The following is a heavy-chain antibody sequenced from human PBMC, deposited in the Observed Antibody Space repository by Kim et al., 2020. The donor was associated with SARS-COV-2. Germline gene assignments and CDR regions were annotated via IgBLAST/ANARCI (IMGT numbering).Heavy chain of an antibody. CDR1: GFTFSNYY. J-gene: IGHJ5*02. CDR2: IRGGGSQT. D-gene: IGHD3-3*01. CDR3: ARGSQAAVGGRGHGP. V-gene: IGHV3-11*05. Sequence: GGSLRLSCAASGFTFSNYYMSWIRQAPGKGLEWVAYIRGGGSQTYYGDSVKGRFTISRDNSKKALYLQMNSLGADDTAVYYCARGSQAAVGGRGHGPW.